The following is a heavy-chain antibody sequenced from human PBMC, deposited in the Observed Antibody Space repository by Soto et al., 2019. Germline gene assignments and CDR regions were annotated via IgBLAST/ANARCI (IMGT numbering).Heavy chain of an antibody. Sequence: SETLSLTCTVSGGSISSSSYYWGWIRQPPGKGLEWIGSIYYSGNTNYNPSLKSRVTMSVDTSKNQFSLKLNSVTAADTAVYYCARNVATTRAYYFDYWGRGALVTVSS. CDR2: IYYSGNT. D-gene: IGHD5-12*01. J-gene: IGHJ4*02. CDR3: ARNVATTRAYYFDY. V-gene: IGHV4-39*07. CDR1: GGSISSSSYY.